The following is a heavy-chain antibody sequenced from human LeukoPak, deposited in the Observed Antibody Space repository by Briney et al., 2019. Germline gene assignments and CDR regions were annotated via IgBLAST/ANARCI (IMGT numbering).Heavy chain of an antibody. CDR1: GYTFTDYY. D-gene: IGHD2-2*01. Sequence: ASVKVSCKASGYTFTDYYMHWVRQAPGQGFEWMGCINPNDGDTNYAQKFQGRVTMTRDTSISTAHMEVSRLRSDDTAVYYCARANFLYCSSTTCLFHYWGQGTLVTVSS. CDR3: ARANFLYCSSTTCLFHY. J-gene: IGHJ4*02. V-gene: IGHV1-2*02. CDR2: INPNDGDT.